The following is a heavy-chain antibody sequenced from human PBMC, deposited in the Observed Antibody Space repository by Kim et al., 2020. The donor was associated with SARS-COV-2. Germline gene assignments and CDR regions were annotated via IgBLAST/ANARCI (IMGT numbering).Heavy chain of an antibody. CDR3: ARGSGIVVVPAANNWFDP. V-gene: IGHV4-39*01. CDR2: IYYSGST. CDR1: GGSISSSSYY. Sequence: SETLSLTCTVSGGSISSSSYYWGWIRQPPGKGLEWIGSIYYSGSTYYNPSLKSRVTISVDTSKNQFSLKLSSVTAADTAVYYCARGSGIVVVPAANNWFDPWGQGTLVTVSS. J-gene: IGHJ5*02. D-gene: IGHD2-2*01.